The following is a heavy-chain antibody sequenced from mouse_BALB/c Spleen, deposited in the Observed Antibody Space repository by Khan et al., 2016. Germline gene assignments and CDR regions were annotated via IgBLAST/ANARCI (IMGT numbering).Heavy chain of an antibody. CDR3: ARDYYGSSFFDY. J-gene: IGHJ3*01. CDR2: ISYSGST. V-gene: IGHV3-2*02. CDR1: GYSLTSDYA. D-gene: IGHD1-1*01. Sequence: EVELVESGPGLVKPSQSLSLTCTVTGYSLTSDYAWNWIRQFPGNKLEWMGYISYSGSTSYNPSLQSRISITRDPSKNQFFLQLTSVTTEDTATCYCARDYYGSSFFDYWGQGTLVTVSA.